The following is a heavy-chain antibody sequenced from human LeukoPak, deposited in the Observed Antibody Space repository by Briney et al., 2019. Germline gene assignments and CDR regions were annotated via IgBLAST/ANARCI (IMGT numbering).Heavy chain of an antibody. Sequence: GASVQVSCKASGYTFTGYYLHWVRQAPGQGLEWMGWINPNSGGTNCAQKFQGRVTMTRDTSITTAYMELSRLRSDDTAVYYCARVFPLGYCSGGSCYSYDFWAQGTLVTVSS. J-gene: IGHJ4*02. CDR3: ARVFPLGYCSGGSCYSYDF. CDR1: GYTFTGYY. D-gene: IGHD2-15*01. V-gene: IGHV1-2*02. CDR2: INPNSGGT.